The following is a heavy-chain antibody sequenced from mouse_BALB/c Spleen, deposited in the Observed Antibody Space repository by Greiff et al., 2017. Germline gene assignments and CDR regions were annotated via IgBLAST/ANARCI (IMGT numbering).Heavy chain of an antibody. V-gene: IGHV2-6-7*01. Sequence: QVQLKQSGPGLVAPSQSLSITCTVSGFSLTGYGVNWVRQPPGKGLEWLGMIWGDGSTDYNSALKSRLSISKDNSKSQVFLKMNSLQTDDTARYYCARDRGYDYEGYAMDYWGQGTSVTVAA. CDR2: IWGDGST. CDR1: GFSLTGYG. J-gene: IGHJ4*01. D-gene: IGHD2-4*01. CDR3: ARDRGYDYEGYAMDY.